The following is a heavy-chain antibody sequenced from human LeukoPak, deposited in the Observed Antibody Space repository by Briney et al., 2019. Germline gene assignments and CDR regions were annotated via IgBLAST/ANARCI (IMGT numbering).Heavy chain of an antibody. CDR3: ARERLRRDAFDI. CDR1: GGSITSYY. J-gene: IGHJ3*02. D-gene: IGHD2-8*01. Sequence: SETLSLTCTVSGGSITSYYWSWIRQPPGKGLGWIGYIYYSGSTNYNPSLKSRVTISVDTSKNQFSLKLSSVTAADTAVYYCARERLRRDAFDIWGQGTMVTVSS. CDR2: IYYSGST. V-gene: IGHV4-59*01.